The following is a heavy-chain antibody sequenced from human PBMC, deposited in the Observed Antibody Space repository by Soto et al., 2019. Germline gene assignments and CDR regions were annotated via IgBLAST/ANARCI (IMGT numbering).Heavy chain of an antibody. V-gene: IGHV1-69*08. D-gene: IGHD5-12*01. J-gene: IGHJ4*02. CDR1: GGTFSSYT. Sequence: QVQLVQSGAEVKKPGSSVKVSCKASGGTFSSYTISWVRQAPGQGLEWMGRIIPILGIANYAQKFQGRVTITADKSTSTAYMELSSLRSEDMAVYYCAREAGYAGLNYWGQGTLVTVSS. CDR2: IIPILGIA. CDR3: AREAGYAGLNY.